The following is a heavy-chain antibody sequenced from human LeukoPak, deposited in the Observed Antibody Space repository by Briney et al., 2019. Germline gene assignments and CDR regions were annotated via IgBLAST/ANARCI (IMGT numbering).Heavy chain of an antibody. V-gene: IGHV3-21*01. Sequence: WGSLRLSCAASRFSFSSYSLNWVRQAPGKGLEWVSSINTDSKYINYAASVKGRFTISRDNAKNSLYLQMDSLRAEDTAVYYCATVYYDSSGYGDRDYWGQGTLVTVSS. J-gene: IGHJ4*02. D-gene: IGHD3-22*01. CDR1: RFSFSSYS. CDR3: ATVYYDSSGYGDRDY. CDR2: INTDSKYI.